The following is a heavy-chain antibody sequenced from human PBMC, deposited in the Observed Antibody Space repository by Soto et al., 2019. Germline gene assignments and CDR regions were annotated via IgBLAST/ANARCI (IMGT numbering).Heavy chain of an antibody. CDR3: ARRSRYYYGMDV. CDR2: IIPIFGTA. Sequence: SVKVSCKASGGTFSSYAISWVRQAPGQGLEWMGGIIPIFGTANYAQKFQGRVTITADESTSTAYMELSSLRSEDTAVYYCARRSRYYYGMDVWGQGTTVTVSS. CDR1: GGTFSSYA. J-gene: IGHJ6*02. V-gene: IGHV1-69*13.